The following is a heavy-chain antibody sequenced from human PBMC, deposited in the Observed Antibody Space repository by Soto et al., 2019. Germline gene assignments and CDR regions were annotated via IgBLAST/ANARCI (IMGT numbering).Heavy chain of an antibody. J-gene: IGHJ6*02. D-gene: IGHD3-22*01. CDR3: ARDGRCSFVTSAHDSRNYSGMDV. CDR1: SYA. CDR2: INAGNGNT. Sequence: SYAVCWSFKTNRQRLEWMGWINAGNGNTKYSQKFQGRVTITRDTSASTVYTELSRLRSEDTAVYYCARDGRCSFVTSAHDSRNYSGMDVWGQGTTVTVSS. V-gene: IGHV1-3*01.